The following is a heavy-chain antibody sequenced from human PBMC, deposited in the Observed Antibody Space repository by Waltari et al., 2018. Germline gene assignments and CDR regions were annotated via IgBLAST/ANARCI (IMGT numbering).Heavy chain of an antibody. D-gene: IGHD6-13*01. Sequence: QVQLQQWGAGLLKPSETLSLTCAVYGGSFSGYYWSWIRQPPGKGLEWIGEINHSGSTNHNPSHKSRVTISVDTSKNQFSLKLSSVTAADTAVYYCARDSRNSSSSYYYYYMDVWGKGTTVTVSS. V-gene: IGHV4-34*01. J-gene: IGHJ6*03. CDR3: ARDSRNSSSSYYYYYMDV. CDR2: INHSGST. CDR1: GGSFSGYY.